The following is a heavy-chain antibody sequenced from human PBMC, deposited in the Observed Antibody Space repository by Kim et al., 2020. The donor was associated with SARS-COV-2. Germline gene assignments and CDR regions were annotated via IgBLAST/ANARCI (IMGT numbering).Heavy chain of an antibody. V-gene: IGHV4-61*01. J-gene: IGHJ4*02. D-gene: IGHD3-10*01. CDR2: IYYSGST. CDR1: GGSVSSGSYY. Sequence: SETLSLTCTVSGGSVSSGSYYWSWIRQPPGKGLEWIGYIYYSGSTNYNPSLNSRVTISVDTSKNQFSLKLSSVTAADTAVYYCASLYGSGSYYNDYWGQGTLVTVSS. CDR3: ASLYGSGSYYNDY.